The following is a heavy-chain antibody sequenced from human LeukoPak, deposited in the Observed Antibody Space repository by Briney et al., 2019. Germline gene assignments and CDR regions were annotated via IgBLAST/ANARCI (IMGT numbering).Heavy chain of an antibody. CDR3: ARGGDGYTDAFDI. J-gene: IGHJ3*02. Sequence: SETLSLTCTVSGGSISSYYWSWIRQPPGKGLEWLGYMYSSGSTNYNPSLKSRVTISVDTSKTQFSLKLSSVTAADTAVYYCARGGDGYTDAFDIWGQGTMVTVSS. CDR2: MYSSGST. CDR1: GGSISSYY. V-gene: IGHV4-59*01. D-gene: IGHD5-24*01.